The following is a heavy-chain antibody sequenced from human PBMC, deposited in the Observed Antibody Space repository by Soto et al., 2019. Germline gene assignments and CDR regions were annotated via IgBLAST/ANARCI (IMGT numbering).Heavy chain of an antibody. V-gene: IGHV5-51*01. CDR2: IYPGDSDT. Sequence: PGLPMKISCKGSGYIFTSYWIGWVSQMPGKGLEWMGIIYPGDSDTRYSPSFQGQVTISADKSISTAYLQWSSLKASDTAMYYCARHHSWYGGYEGLGYGMAVWGQGTTVTVSS. J-gene: IGHJ6*02. CDR1: GYIFTSYW. D-gene: IGHD5-12*01. CDR3: ARHHSWYGGYEGLGYGMAV.